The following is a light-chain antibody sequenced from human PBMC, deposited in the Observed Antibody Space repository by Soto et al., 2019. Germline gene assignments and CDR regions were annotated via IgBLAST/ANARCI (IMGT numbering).Light chain of an antibody. CDR1: SSDVGSYNL. J-gene: IGLJ2*01. Sequence: QSALTQPASVSGSPGQSITISCTGTSSDVGSYNLVSWYQQHPGKAPKLIIYEGNKRPSGVSNRFSGSKSGNTASLTISGLQAEDEGDYYCCSYAGTSTPVVLGGGTKVTVL. V-gene: IGLV2-23*01. CDR2: EGN. CDR3: CSYAGTSTPVV.